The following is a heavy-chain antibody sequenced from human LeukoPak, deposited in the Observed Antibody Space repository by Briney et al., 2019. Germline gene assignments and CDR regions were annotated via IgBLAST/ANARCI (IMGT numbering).Heavy chain of an antibody. CDR1: GGSISSGSYY. CDR3: ARDRRSEDFWSGLDY. Sequence: PSQTLSLTCTVSGGSISSGSYYWSWIRQPAGKGLEWIGRIHTSGSTNYNPSLKSRVTISVDTSKNQFSLKLSSVTAADTAVYYCARDRRSEDFWSGLDYWGQGTLVTVSS. D-gene: IGHD3-3*01. CDR2: IHTSGST. J-gene: IGHJ4*02. V-gene: IGHV4-61*02.